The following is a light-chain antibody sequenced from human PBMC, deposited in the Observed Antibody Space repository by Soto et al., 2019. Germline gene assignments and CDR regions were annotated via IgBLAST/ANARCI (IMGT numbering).Light chain of an antibody. J-gene: IGKJ1*01. V-gene: IGKV1-39*01. CDR1: QNVDSY. CDR2: DAS. CDR3: QQNYNTPWT. Sequence: DIHMTQSPSSLSASVGDRVTITCRASQNVDSYLNWYQQRPGKAPKLLIHDASTLQSGVPSRLSGRGSGTDFTLTITSLQPEAFGHIYCQQNYNTPWTFGQGTKVDI.